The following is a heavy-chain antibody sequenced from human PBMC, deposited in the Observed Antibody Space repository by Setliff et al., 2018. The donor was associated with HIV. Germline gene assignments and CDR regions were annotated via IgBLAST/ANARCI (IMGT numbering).Heavy chain of an antibody. CDR2: VWSDGRNK. CDR1: GFSFSTYG. CDR3: AKDRYCSGDSCYFGNAFDI. J-gene: IGHJ3*02. D-gene: IGHD2-15*01. V-gene: IGHV3-33*06. Sequence: GGSLRLSCAASGFSFSTYGMHWVRQSPGKGLEWVAVVWSDGRNKYYADSVRGRFTISRDNSNNTLYFQLSSLRDDDTAVYYCAKDRYCSGDSCYFGNAFDIWGQGTMVT.